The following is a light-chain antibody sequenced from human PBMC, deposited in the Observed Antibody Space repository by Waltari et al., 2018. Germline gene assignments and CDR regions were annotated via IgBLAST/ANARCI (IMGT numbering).Light chain of an antibody. V-gene: IGKV1-39*01. CDR3: QQSYSLADT. CDR2: VAS. CDR1: QPISYY. J-gene: IGKJ2*01. Sequence: DIQIPQSPSSLSSSAEDKVTITCRARQPISYYLNWYQQLPGRAPKPLIHVASSLQTGVPSRFSGSGSGTNFTLTISSLQPEDLATYICQQSYSLADTFGKGT.